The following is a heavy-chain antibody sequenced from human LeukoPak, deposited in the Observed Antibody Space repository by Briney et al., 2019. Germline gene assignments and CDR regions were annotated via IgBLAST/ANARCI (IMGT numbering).Heavy chain of an antibody. CDR2: INADSGNT. J-gene: IGHJ4*02. D-gene: IGHD3-22*01. CDR3: ARGEYYYDLDRDY. CDR1: GYTFTSYP. Sequence: ASVKVSCKASGYTFTSYPIHWVRQAPGQRLEWLGWINADSGNTKYSQDFQGRVTITRDTSASTAYMELSSLRSEDMAVYYCARGEYYYDLDRDYWGQGTLVTVSS. V-gene: IGHV1-3*03.